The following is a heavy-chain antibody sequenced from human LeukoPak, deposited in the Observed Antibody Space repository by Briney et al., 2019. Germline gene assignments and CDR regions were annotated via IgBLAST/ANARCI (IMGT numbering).Heavy chain of an antibody. Sequence: GGSLRLSCAAPGFTFSSYSMNWLRQAPGKGLEWASPISSSSSYIYYADSVKGAFTISRDNAKNSLYMQLKSLRAQDTALYYPARVDFYDSSGYRHLEYWGQGTLVTVAS. CDR3: ARVDFYDSSGYRHLEY. CDR2: ISSSSSYI. V-gene: IGHV3-21*01. CDR1: GFTFSSYS. J-gene: IGHJ4*02. D-gene: IGHD3-22*01.